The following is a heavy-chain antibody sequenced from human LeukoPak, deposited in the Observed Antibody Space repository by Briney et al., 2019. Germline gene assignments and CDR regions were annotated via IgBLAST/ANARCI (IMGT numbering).Heavy chain of an antibody. CDR1: GFTFSSYS. CDR3: ARGEGDSGSYYEAFDI. CDR2: ISSRSSNI. D-gene: IGHD1-26*01. Sequence: PGGSLRLSCAASGFTFSSYSMNWVRQARGKGGEWVSYISSRSSNIHYADSVKGRFTISRDNAKNSLYLKMNSLRDEDTAVYYCARGEGDSGSYYEAFDIWGHGTMVTVSS. V-gene: IGHV3-48*02. J-gene: IGHJ3*02.